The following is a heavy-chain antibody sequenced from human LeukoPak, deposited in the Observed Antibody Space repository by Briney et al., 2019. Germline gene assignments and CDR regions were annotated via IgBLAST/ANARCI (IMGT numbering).Heavy chain of an antibody. J-gene: IGHJ4*02. D-gene: IGHD1-26*01. V-gene: IGHV3-64*04. CDR3: ARGMTGSYFGHFDY. Sequence: GGSLRLSCSASGFTFSTYAMHWVRQAPGKGLEYVSAISSSGGTIYYADSVKGRFTISRDNGKNSLYLQMNSLRAEDTAVYYCARGMTGSYFGHFDYWGQGTLVTVSS. CDR2: ISSSGGTI. CDR1: GFTFSTYA.